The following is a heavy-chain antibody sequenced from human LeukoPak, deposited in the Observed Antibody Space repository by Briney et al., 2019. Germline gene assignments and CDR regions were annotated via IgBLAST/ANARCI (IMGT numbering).Heavy chain of an antibody. Sequence: SETLSLTCTVSGGSISSYYWSWIRQPPGQGLEWIGYIYYSGSTNYNPSLKSRVTISVDTSKNQFSLKLSSVTAADTAVYYCARGFLGGYYFDYWGQGTLVTVSS. J-gene: IGHJ4*02. CDR2: IYYSGST. V-gene: IGHV4-59*01. CDR3: ARGFLGGYYFDY. D-gene: IGHD3-22*01. CDR1: GGSISSYY.